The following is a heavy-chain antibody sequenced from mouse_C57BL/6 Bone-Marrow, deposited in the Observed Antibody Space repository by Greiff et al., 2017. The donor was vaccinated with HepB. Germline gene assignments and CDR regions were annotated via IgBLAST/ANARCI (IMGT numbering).Heavy chain of an antibody. V-gene: IGHV5-16*01. CDR2: INYDGSST. CDR1: GFTFSDYY. D-gene: IGHD3-1*01. Sequence: EVKVVESEGGLVQPGSSMKLSCTASGFTFSDYYMAWVRQVPEKGLEWVANINYDGSSTYYLDSLKSRFIISRDNAKNILYLQMSSLKSEDTATYDCARDGGYGYWYFDVWGTGTTVTVSS. J-gene: IGHJ1*03. CDR3: ARDGGYGYWYFDV.